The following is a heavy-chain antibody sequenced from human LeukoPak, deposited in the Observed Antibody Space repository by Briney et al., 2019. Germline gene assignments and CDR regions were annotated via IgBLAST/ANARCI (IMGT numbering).Heavy chain of an antibody. CDR1: GGSISSSSYY. J-gene: IGHJ5*02. CDR2: IYYSGST. V-gene: IGHV4-39*01. D-gene: IGHD5-12*01. CDR3: ARHKGVYEYSDYDLGGWFDP. Sequence: SETLSLTCTVSGGSISSSSYYWGWIRQPPGKGLEWIGSIYYSGSTYYNPSLKSRVTISVDTSKNQFSLKLSSVTAADTAVYYCARHKGVYEYSDYDLGGWFDPWGQGTLVTVSS.